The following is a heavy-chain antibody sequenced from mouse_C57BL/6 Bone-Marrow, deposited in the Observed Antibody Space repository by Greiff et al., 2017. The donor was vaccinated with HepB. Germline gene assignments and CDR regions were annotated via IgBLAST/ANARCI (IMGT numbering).Heavy chain of an antibody. CDR2: IYPGSGNT. J-gene: IGHJ3*01. Sequence: QVHVKQSGAELVRPGASVKLSCKASGYTFTDYYINWVKQRPGQGLEWIARIYPGSGNTYYNEKFKGKATLTAEKSSSTAYMQLSSLTSEDSAVYFCARCSITTVVEQFAYWGQGTLVTVSA. CDR1: GYTFTDYY. CDR3: ARCSITTVVEQFAY. D-gene: IGHD1-1*01. V-gene: IGHV1-76*01.